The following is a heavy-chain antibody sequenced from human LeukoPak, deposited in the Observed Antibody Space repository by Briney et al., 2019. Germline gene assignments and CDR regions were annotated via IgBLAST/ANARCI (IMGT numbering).Heavy chain of an antibody. CDR2: IKQDGSEK. Sequence: PGGSLRLSCAASGFTFSSYSMNWVRQAPGKGLEWVANIKQDGSEKYYVDSVKGRFTISRDNAKNSLYLQMNSLRAEDTAVYYCASSLDYDSSGSALWGQGTLVTVSS. CDR1: GFTFSSYS. V-gene: IGHV3-7*01. D-gene: IGHD3-22*01. J-gene: IGHJ4*02. CDR3: ASSLDYDSSGSAL.